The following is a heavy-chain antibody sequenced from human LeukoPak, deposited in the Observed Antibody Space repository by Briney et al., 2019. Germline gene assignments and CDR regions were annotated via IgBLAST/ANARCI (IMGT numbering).Heavy chain of an antibody. V-gene: IGHV4-31*03. Sequence: RSSETLSLTCTVSVGSISSGGYYWTWIRHHPGKGLEWIGYIYYSGSTYYNPSLKSRVTISIDTSKNQFSLNLSSVTAADTAVYYCASLDLRFSSMDVWGQGTTVTVSS. CDR3: ASLDLRFSSMDV. D-gene: IGHD3-3*01. CDR1: VGSISSGGYY. CDR2: IYYSGST. J-gene: IGHJ6*02.